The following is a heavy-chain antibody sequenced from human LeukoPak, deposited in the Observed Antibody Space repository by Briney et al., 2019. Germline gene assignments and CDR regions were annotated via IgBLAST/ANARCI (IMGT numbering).Heavy chain of an antibody. CDR2: INHSGST. CDR1: GYSISSGYY. J-gene: IGHJ4*02. D-gene: IGHD3-22*01. CDR3: WSYYYDSSGYFNNYYFDY. V-gene: IGHV4-38-2*02. Sequence: PSETLSLTCTVSGYSISSGYYWSWIRQPPGKGLEWIGEINHSGSTNYNPSLKSRVTISVDTSKNQFSLKLSSVTAADTAVYYCWSYYYDSSGYFNNYYFDYWGQGTLVTVSS.